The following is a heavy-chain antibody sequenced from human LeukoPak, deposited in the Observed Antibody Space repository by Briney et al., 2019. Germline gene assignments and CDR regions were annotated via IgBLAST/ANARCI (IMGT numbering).Heavy chain of an antibody. J-gene: IGHJ3*02. CDR1: GYTFTSYG. Sequence: ASVKVSCKASGYTFTSYGISWVRQAPGQGLEWMGWISAYNGNTNYAQKFQGRVTMTRDTSISTAYMELSRLRSDDTAVYYCARGDLGSEWPPRPPDAFDIWGQGTMVTVSS. CDR3: ARGDLGSEWPPRPPDAFDI. CDR2: ISAYNGNT. D-gene: IGHD3-3*01. V-gene: IGHV1-18*01.